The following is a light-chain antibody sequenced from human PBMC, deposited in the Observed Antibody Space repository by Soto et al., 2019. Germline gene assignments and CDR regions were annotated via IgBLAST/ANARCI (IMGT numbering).Light chain of an antibody. V-gene: IGKV3D-15*01. J-gene: IGKJ5*01. Sequence: EIVMTQSPATLSVSPGETASLSCRASQSAGNFLAWYQQKPGQAPRLVMYEASTRATGIPARFSGGGSGTDFTLTISSLEPEDSAVYYCQQYGSSITFGQGTRLEIK. CDR1: QSAGNF. CDR2: EAS. CDR3: QQYGSSIT.